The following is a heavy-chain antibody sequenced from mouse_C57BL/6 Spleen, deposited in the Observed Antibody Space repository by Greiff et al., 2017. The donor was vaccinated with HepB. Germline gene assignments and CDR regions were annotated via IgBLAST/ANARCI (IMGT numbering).Heavy chain of an antibody. CDR3: ARGGYYGPFAY. CDR1: GFTFSSYA. CDR2: ISDGGSYT. V-gene: IGHV5-4*03. Sequence: DVKLVESGGGLVKPGGSLKLSCAASGFTFSSYAMSWVRQTPEKRLEWVATISDGGSYTYYPDNVKGRFTISRDNAKNNLYLQMSHLKSEDTAMYYCARGGYYGPFAYWGQGTLVTVSA. D-gene: IGHD1-1*01. J-gene: IGHJ3*01.